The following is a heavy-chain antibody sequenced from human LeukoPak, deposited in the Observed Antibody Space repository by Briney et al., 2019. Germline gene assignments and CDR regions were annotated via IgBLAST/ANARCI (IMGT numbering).Heavy chain of an antibody. Sequence: EASVKVSCMASGYTFTGYYMHWMRQAPGQGLEWMGWINPNSGGTNYAQKFQGRVTMTRDTSISTAYMELSRLRSDDTAVYYCAGGMGDYDTTDWFDPWGQGTLVTVSS. J-gene: IGHJ5*02. CDR2: INPNSGGT. CDR3: AGGMGDYDTTDWFDP. V-gene: IGHV1-2*02. CDR1: GYTFTGYY. D-gene: IGHD3-22*01.